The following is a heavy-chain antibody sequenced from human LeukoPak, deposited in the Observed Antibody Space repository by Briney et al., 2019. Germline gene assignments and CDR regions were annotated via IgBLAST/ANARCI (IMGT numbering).Heavy chain of an antibody. CDR1: GGSFNGYY. J-gene: IGHJ5*02. CDR2: TNDTART. CDR3: ARYIVVVVADTQYNWFDA. Sequence: EAPYLTCAVYGGSFNGYYWSWIPPPPGEGLGWSGETNDTARTNYSPSLKSRVTISADTSKNQFYLKLSSVTAADTAVYYCARYIVVVVADTQYNWFDAWGQGTLVTVSS. V-gene: IGHV4-34*01. D-gene: IGHD2-15*01.